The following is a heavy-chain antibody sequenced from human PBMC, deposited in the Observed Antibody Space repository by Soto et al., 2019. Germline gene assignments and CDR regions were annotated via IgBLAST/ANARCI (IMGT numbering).Heavy chain of an antibody. J-gene: IGHJ3*02. CDR2: ISSNGGST. V-gene: IGHV3-64*01. CDR3: ARDVLRQYDFDI. Sequence: EVQLVESGGGLVQPGGSLRLSCAASGFTFSSYAMHWVRQAPGKGLEYVSAISSNGGSTYYANSVKGRFTISRDNSKNTLYLQMGSLRAEDMAVYYCARDVLRQYDFDIWGQGTMVTVSS. D-gene: IGHD2-15*01. CDR1: GFTFSSYA.